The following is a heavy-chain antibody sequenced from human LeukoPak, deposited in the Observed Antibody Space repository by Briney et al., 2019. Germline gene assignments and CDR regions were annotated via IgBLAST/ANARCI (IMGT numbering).Heavy chain of an antibody. CDR1: GDSMSSSHYC. J-gene: IGHJ4*02. Sequence: SETLSLTCTVSGDSMSSSHYCWGWIRQPPGKGLEWIGSIYYSGSTYYNPSLKSRVTMSVDTSKKQFSLKLISVTAADTAVYYCASRKLGNDYWGQGTLVTVSS. D-gene: IGHD7-27*01. CDR2: IYYSGST. V-gene: IGHV4-39*07. CDR3: ASRKLGNDY.